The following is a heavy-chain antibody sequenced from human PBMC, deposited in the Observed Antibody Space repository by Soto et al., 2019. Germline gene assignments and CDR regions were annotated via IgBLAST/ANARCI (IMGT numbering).Heavy chain of an antibody. V-gene: IGHV4-34*01. CDR3: ARGLTGTTTPFDY. J-gene: IGHJ4*02. D-gene: IGHD1-1*01. CDR1: GGSFSGYY. Sequence: SETLSLTCAVYGGSFSGYYWSWIRQPPGKGLGWIGEINHSGSTNYNPSLKSRVTISVDTSKNQFSLKLSSVTAADTAVYYCARGLTGTTTPFDYWGQGTQVTVSS. CDR2: INHSGST.